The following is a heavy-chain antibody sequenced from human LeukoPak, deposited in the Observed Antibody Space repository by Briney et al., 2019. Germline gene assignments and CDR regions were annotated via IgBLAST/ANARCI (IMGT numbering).Heavy chain of an antibody. Sequence: PGGSLRLSCAASGFTFSDYYMSWIRQAPGKALEWVSYVSSGSSTIYYADSVKGRFTVSRDNGKRSLYLHMNSLRAEDTAMYYCARVDLDAFDIWGQGTMVTVSS. CDR3: ARVDLDAFDI. CDR2: VSSGSSTI. V-gene: IGHV3-11*04. J-gene: IGHJ3*02. CDR1: GFTFSDYY.